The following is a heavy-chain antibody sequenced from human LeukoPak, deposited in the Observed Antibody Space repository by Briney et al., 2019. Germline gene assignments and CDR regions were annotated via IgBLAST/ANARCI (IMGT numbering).Heavy chain of an antibody. D-gene: IGHD5-18*01. J-gene: IGHJ4*02. CDR1: GGSISSGGYY. Sequence: SETLSLTCTVSGGSISSGGYYWSWIRQHPGQGLEWIGYIYYSGSTYYNPSLKSRVTIAVDTSKNQFSLKLSSVTAADTAVYYCARDNQQLKIDYWGQGTLVTVSS. CDR2: IYYSGST. V-gene: IGHV4-31*03. CDR3: ARDNQQLKIDY.